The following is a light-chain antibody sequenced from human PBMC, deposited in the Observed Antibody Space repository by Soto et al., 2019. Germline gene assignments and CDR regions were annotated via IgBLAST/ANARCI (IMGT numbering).Light chain of an antibody. Sequence: QPVLTQPASVSGSPGQSITISCTGTSSDVGAYNYVSWYQQHPGKAPKLMIYDVTNRPSGVSNRFSGSKSGNTASLTISGLQAEDEADYYCNSYTSRSIPVVFGGGTKLTVL. CDR1: SSDVGAYNY. V-gene: IGLV2-14*01. J-gene: IGLJ2*01. CDR2: DVT. CDR3: NSYTSRSIPVV.